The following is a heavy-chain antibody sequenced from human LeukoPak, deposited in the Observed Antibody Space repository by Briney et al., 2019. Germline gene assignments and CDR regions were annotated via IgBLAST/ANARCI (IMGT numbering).Heavy chain of an antibody. CDR3: AGPGYTYGYAY. V-gene: IGHV3-7*01. CDR2: IKEDGGEK. D-gene: IGHD5-18*01. J-gene: IGHJ4*02. Sequence: GGSLRLSCAASAFNFSSHWMSWVRQAPGKGLEWVDNIKEDGGEKYYVDSVKGRFTISRDNAKKSLYLQMNSLRAEDTAIYYCAGPGYTYGYAYWGQGTLVTVSS. CDR1: AFNFSSHW.